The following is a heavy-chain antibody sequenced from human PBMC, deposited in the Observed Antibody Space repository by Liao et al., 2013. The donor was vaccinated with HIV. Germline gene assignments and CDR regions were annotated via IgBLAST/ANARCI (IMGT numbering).Heavy chain of an antibody. J-gene: IGHJ2*01. V-gene: IGHV4-59*01. CDR3: ARGDWLVGLSFDL. CDR1: GGSISTYY. Sequence: VQPQESGPGLVQPSETLSLTCTVSGGSISTYYWGWIRQPPGKGLEWIGYIYYSGSTNYNPSLQSRATISVDTSKNQFSLRLTSVSAADTAVYYCARGDWLVGLSFDLWGRGTLVTVSS. D-gene: IGHD3-9*01. CDR2: IYYSGST.